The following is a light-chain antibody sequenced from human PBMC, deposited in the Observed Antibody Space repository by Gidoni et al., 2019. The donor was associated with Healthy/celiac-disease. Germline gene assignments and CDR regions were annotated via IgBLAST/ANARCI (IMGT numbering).Light chain of an antibody. J-gene: IGKJ5*01. CDR2: DAS. Sequence: EIVFTQSPATLPLSPGERATLSCRASHSVSSYLAWYQQKPGQAPRLLIYDASNRATGIQARLSGSGSGTDFTITISSLEPEDFAVYYCQQRRNWPPITFGQGTRLEIK. V-gene: IGKV3-11*01. CDR1: HSVSSY. CDR3: QQRRNWPPIT.